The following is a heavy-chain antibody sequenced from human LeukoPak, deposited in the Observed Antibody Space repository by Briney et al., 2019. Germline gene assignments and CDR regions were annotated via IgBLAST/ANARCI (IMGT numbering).Heavy chain of an antibody. CDR1: GFTFSSYS. CDR3: ARGRAVVAASANWFDP. V-gene: IGHV3-21*01. CDR2: ISTSSSYI. D-gene: IGHD2-15*01. Sequence: GGSLRLSCAASGFTFSSYSMNWVRQAPGKGLEWVSSISTSSSYIYYADSLKGRFTISRDNAKNSLYLQMNSLRADDTAVYYCARGRAVVAASANWFDPWGQGTLVTVSS. J-gene: IGHJ5*02.